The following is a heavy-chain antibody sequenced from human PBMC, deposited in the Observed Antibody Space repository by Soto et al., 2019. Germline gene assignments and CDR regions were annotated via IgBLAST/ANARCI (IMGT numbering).Heavy chain of an antibody. Sequence: SETLSLTCTVSGGSISSYYWSWIRQPPGKGLEWIGYIYYSGSTNYNPSLKSRVTISVDTSKNQFSLKLSSVTAADTAVYYCARGDIASDTGWSFEEWGKATLVTLPS. CDR3: ARGDIASDTGWSFEE. CDR1: GGSISSYY. J-gene: IGHJ4*02. CDR2: IYYSGST. D-gene: IGHD5-18*01. V-gene: IGHV4-59*01.